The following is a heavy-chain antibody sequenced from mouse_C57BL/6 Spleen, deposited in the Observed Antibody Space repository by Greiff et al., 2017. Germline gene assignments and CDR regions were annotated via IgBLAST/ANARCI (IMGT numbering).Heavy chain of an antibody. CDR3: ASEGGARATFAMDY. J-gene: IGHJ4*01. V-gene: IGHV5-16*01. CDR2: INYDGSST. Sequence: EVQLLQSEGGLVQPGSSVKLSCTASGFTFSDYYMAWVRQVPEKGLEWVANINYDGSSTYYLDSLKSRFILSRDNATNILYLQMSSLTSEDTATYFCASEGGARATFAMDYWGQGTSVTVSS. D-gene: IGHD3-1*01. CDR1: GFTFSDYY.